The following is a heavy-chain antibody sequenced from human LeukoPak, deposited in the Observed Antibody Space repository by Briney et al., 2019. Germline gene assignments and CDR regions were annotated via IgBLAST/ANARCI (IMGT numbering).Heavy chain of an antibody. Sequence: ETLSLTCAVYGGSFSGYYWSWIRQPPGKGLEWVSSISSSSSYIYYADSVKGRFTISRDNAKNSLYLQMNSLRAEDTAVYYCARDLMGSGYPLFDYWGQGTLVTVSS. J-gene: IGHJ4*02. CDR3: ARDLMGSGYPLFDY. CDR2: ISSSSSYI. CDR1: GGSFSGYY. V-gene: IGHV3-21*01. D-gene: IGHD3-22*01.